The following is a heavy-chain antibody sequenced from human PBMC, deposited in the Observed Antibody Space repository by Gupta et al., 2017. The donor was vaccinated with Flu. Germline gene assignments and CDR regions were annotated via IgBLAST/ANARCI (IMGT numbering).Heavy chain of an antibody. CDR3: AKVKDGSDY. CDR2: ISGSGGST. D-gene: IGHD5-12*01. V-gene: IGHV3-23*01. Sequence: EVQLLESGGGLVQPGGSLSLSCAASGSTFSSYAMSCVRQAPGKGLEWVSAISGSGGSTYYADSVKGRFTIYRDNSKNTLYLQMNSLRAEDTAVYYCAKVKDGSDYWGQGTLVTVSS. CDR1: GSTFSSYA. J-gene: IGHJ4*02.